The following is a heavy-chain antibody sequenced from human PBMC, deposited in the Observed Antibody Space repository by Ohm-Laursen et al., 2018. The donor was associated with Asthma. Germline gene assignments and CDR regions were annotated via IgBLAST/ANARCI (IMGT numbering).Heavy chain of an antibody. CDR2: INHSGST. CDR1: GGSFSGYY. J-gene: IGHJ6*02. V-gene: IGHV4-34*01. CDR3: ARGRSSRNYYYYYGMDV. Sequence: SETLSLTCAVYGGSFSGYYWCWIRQPPGKGLEWIGEINHSGSTNYNPSLKSRVTISVDTSKNQFSLKLSSVTAADTALYYCARGRSSRNYYYYYGMDVWGQGTTVTVSS. D-gene: IGHD6-6*01.